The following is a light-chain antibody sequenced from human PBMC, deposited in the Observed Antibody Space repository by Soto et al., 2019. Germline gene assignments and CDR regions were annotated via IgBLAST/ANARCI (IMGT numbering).Light chain of an antibody. CDR2: DAS. CDR1: QSVNNQ. CDR3: QHRRNWPLT. J-gene: IGKJ4*01. Sequence: ETVLTQSPGTLSLSPGETATLSCRASQSVNNQLAWYQQKPGQAPRLLIYDASTRATGIPARISGSGSGADFTLTISSLEPEDFAVYYCQHRRNWPLTFGGGTKVEIK. V-gene: IGKV3-11*01.